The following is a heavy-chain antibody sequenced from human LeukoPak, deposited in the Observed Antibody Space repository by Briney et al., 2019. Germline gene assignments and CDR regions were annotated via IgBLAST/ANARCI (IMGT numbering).Heavy chain of an antibody. CDR2: IYYSGST. D-gene: IGHD3-10*01. Sequence: PSETLSLTCTVSGGSISSSSYYWGWIRQPPGKGLEWIGTIYYSGSTYHNPSLKTRITISVDTSKNQFSLKLTSVTAADTAVYYCARLSLLLWFGELRYNWFDPWGQGTLVTVSS. CDR3: ARLSLLLWFGELRYNWFDP. J-gene: IGHJ5*02. V-gene: IGHV4-39*01. CDR1: GGSISSSSYY.